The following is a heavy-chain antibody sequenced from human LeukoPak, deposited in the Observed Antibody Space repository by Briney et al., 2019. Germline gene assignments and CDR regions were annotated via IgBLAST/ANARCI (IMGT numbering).Heavy chain of an antibody. CDR2: ISGSGEGT. CDR3: TSDYGLYYYYMAL. Sequence: QAGGSLRLSCAGSDYAFYSYAMTWVRQAPGKGLEWFSAISGSGEGTYYSDSVKGRFTISRDNSKDMLYLQMNDLRAEDTAVYYCTSDYGLYYYYMALWGKGTTVTVS. D-gene: IGHD4/OR15-4a*01. CDR1: DYAFYSYA. V-gene: IGHV3-23*01. J-gene: IGHJ6*03.